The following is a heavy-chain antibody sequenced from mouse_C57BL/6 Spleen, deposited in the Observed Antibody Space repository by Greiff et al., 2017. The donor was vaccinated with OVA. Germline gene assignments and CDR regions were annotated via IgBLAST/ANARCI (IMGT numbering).Heavy chain of an antibody. Sequence: QVQLQQSGPGLVQPSQSLSITCTVSGFSLTSYGVHWVRQSPGKGLEWLGVIWSGGSTDYNAAFISRLSISKDNSKSQVFFKMNSLPADDTAIYYCARKGVNYAMDYWGQGTSVTVSS. V-gene: IGHV2-2*01. J-gene: IGHJ4*01. D-gene: IGHD2-13*01. CDR2: IWSGGST. CDR3: ARKGVNYAMDY. CDR1: GFSLTSYG.